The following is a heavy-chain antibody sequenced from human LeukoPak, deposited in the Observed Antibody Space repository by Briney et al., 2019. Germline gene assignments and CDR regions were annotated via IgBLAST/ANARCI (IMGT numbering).Heavy chain of an antibody. D-gene: IGHD6-19*01. CDR2: VTGSGGST. CDR1: GFTFSNYA. Sequence: GGSLRLSCAASGFTFSNYAMSWVRQAPGKGLEWVSGVTGSGGSTYFADSVKGRFTISRDNSKNTLYLQMNSLRAEDTAVYYCTGGGWSTDAFDIWGQGTMVTVSS. V-gene: IGHV3-23*01. J-gene: IGHJ3*02. CDR3: TGGGWSTDAFDI.